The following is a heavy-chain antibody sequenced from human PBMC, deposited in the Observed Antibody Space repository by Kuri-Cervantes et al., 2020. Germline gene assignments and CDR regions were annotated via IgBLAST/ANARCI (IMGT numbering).Heavy chain of an antibody. J-gene: IGHJ4*02. CDR1: GFTFDDYA. Sequence: GGSLRLSCAASGFTFDDYAMHWVRQAPGKGLEWVSGISWNSGSIGYADSVKGRFTISRDNAKNSLYLQMNSLRAEDTAVYYCARDALSYSSGWYYFDYWGQGTLVTVSS. V-gene: IGHV3-9*01. CDR2: ISWNSGSI. D-gene: IGHD6-19*01. CDR3: ARDALSYSSGWYYFDY.